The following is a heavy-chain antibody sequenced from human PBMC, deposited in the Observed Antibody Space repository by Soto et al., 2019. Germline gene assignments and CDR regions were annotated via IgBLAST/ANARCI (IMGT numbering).Heavy chain of an antibody. Sequence: GGSLRLSCAASGFTFSSYSMNWVRQAPGKGLEWVSSISSSSSYIYYADSVKGRFTISRDNAKNSLYLQMNSLRAEDTAVYYCARAKTNYDFWSGYYYFDYWGQGTLVTVSS. J-gene: IGHJ4*02. CDR1: GFTFSSYS. CDR3: ARAKTNYDFWSGYYYFDY. CDR2: ISSSSSYI. V-gene: IGHV3-21*01. D-gene: IGHD3-3*01.